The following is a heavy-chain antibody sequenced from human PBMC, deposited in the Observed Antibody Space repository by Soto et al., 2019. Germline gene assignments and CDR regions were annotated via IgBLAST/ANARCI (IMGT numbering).Heavy chain of an antibody. V-gene: IGHV3-20*01. J-gene: IGHJ3*02. D-gene: IGHD2-15*01. CDR2: INWNGGST. CDR3: ARYMGYCSGGSFSPDAFDI. Sequence: GGSLRLSCAASGFTFDDYGMSWVRQAPGKGLEWVSGINWNGGSTGYADSVKGRFTIFRDNAKNSLYLQINRLRAEDAALYHFARYMGYCSGGSFSPDAFDIWGQGTLVTVSS. CDR1: GFTFDDYG.